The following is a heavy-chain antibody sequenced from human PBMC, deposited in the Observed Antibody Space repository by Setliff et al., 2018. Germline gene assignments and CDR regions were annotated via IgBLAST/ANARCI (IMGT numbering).Heavy chain of an antibody. CDR1: GYTFTSSG. Sequence: ASVKVSCKASGYTFTSSGISWVRQAPGQGLEWMGWISVYNGYIVYAQKLQGRVTMTTDTSTSTAYMELRSLRSDDTAMYYCARDTHQWDPLYFDSWGQGTLVTVSS. CDR2: ISVYNGYI. D-gene: IGHD1-26*01. J-gene: IGHJ4*02. CDR3: ARDTHQWDPLYFDS. V-gene: IGHV1-18*01.